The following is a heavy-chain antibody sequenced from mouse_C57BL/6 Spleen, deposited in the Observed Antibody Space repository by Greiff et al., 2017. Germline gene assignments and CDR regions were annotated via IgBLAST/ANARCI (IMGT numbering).Heavy chain of an antibody. CDR2: IDPSDSYT. J-gene: IGHJ1*03. Sequence: VQLQQPGAELVMPGASVKLSCKASGYTFTSYWMHWVKQRPGQGLEWIGEIDPSDSYTNYNQKFKGKSTLTVDKSSSTAYMQLSSLTSEDSAVYCCARYGNTVYFDVWGTGTTVTVSS. CDR1: GYTFTSYW. CDR3: ARYGNTVYFDV. D-gene: IGHD2-10*02. V-gene: IGHV1-69*01.